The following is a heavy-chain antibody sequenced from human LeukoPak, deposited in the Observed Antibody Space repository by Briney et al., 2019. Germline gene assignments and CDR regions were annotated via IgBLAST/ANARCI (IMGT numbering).Heavy chain of an antibody. CDR3: ARVRTGVSNHFDY. J-gene: IGHJ4*01. V-gene: IGHV3-7*04. D-gene: IGHD1/OR15-1a*01. CDR2: INQDGSGK. Sequence: GGSLTLYCAASGFTFSSFWMSWVRQAPGKGLEWVANINQDGSGKYYVDSVRGRFTISRDNAKNSLYLQMNSLRAEDTAVYYCARVRTGVSNHFDYWGQASLATVSS. CDR1: GFTFSSFW.